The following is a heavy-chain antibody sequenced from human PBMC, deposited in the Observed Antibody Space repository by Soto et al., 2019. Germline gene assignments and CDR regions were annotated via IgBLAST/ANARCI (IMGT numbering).Heavy chain of an antibody. D-gene: IGHD1-20*01. CDR1: GFTFSSYG. Sequence: GESLKISCAASGFTFSSYGMHWVRQAPGKGLEWVAVIWYDGSNKYYADSVKGRFTISRDNSKNTLYLQMNSLRAEDTAVYYCARERGTITGTTFDYWGQGTLVTVSS. J-gene: IGHJ4*02. CDR3: ARERGTITGTTFDY. V-gene: IGHV3-33*01. CDR2: IWYDGSNK.